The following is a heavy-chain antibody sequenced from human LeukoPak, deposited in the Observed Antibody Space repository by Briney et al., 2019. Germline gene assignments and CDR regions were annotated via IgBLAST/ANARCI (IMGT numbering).Heavy chain of an antibody. CDR2: FYHSGST. J-gene: IGHJ6*03. CDR1: GYSITSGYY. D-gene: IGHD1-26*01. V-gene: IGHV4-38-2*02. CDR3: ARGEGYFNYYMDV. Sequence: PSETLSLTCTVSGYSITSGYYCGWIRQAPGKGLEWIGNFYHSGSTYYNPSLKSRVTISIDTSKNQCSLKLSSMTAADTAMYYCARGEGYFNYYMDVWGKGTTVTVPS.